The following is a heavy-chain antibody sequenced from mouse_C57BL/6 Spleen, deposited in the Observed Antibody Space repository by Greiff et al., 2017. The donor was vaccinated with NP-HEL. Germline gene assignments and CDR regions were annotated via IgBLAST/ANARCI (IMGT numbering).Heavy chain of an antibody. D-gene: IGHD1-1*02. Sequence: EVMLVESGPELVKPGASVKMSCKASGYTFTDYNMHWVKQSHGKSLEWIGYINPNNGGTSYNQKFKGKATLTVNKSSSTAYMELRSLTSEESAVYYCARRDLVYYYAMDYWGQGTSDTVSS. J-gene: IGHJ4*01. CDR2: INPNNGGT. V-gene: IGHV1-22*01. CDR1: GYTFTDYN. CDR3: ARRDLVYYYAMDY.